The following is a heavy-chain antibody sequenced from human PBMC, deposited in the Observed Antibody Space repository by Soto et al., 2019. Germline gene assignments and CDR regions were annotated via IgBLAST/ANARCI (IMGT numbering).Heavy chain of an antibody. CDR3: ARDPRRYCSSTSCYYFDY. J-gene: IGHJ4*02. Sequence: PGGSLRLSCAASGFTFSSYGMHWVRQAPGKGLEWVAVIWYDGSNKYYADSVKGRFTISRDNSKNTLYLQMNSLRAEDTAVYYCARDPRRYCSSTSCYYFDYWGQGTLVTVSS. CDR1: GFTFSSYG. D-gene: IGHD2-2*01. V-gene: IGHV3-33*01. CDR2: IWYDGSNK.